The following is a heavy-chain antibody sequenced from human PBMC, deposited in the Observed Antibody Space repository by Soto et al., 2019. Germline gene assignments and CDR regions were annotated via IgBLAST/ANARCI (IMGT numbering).Heavy chain of an antibody. Sequence: GGSLRLSCAASGFTFSSYGMHWVRQAPGKGLEWVAVISYDGSNKYYADSVKGRFTISRDNSKNTLYLQMNSLRAEDTAVYYCAKAYGSGSYSPGENIQHDWFDPWGQGTLVTVSS. CDR3: AKAYGSGSYSPGENIQHDWFDP. J-gene: IGHJ5*02. D-gene: IGHD3-10*01. CDR1: GFTFSSYG. V-gene: IGHV3-30*18. CDR2: ISYDGSNK.